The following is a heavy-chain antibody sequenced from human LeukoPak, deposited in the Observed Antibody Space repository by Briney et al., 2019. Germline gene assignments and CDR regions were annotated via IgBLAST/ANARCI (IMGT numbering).Heavy chain of an antibody. J-gene: IGHJ5*02. D-gene: IGHD3-10*01. Sequence: SETLSFNSAGYAGSFSGYYWSWLRQRPGNGLEWIGEINHSGSTNYNPSLKSRVTISVDTSKSQFSLKLRSVTAADTAVYYCARGNRYYGSGSYYNRPWDWFDPWGQGTLVTVSS. CDR2: INHSGST. CDR1: AGSFSGYY. V-gene: IGHV4-34*01. CDR3: ARGNRYYGSGSYYNRPWDWFDP.